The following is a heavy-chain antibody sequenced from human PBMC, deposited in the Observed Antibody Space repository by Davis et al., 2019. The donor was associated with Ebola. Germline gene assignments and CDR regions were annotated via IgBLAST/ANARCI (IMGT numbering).Heavy chain of an antibody. V-gene: IGHV3-7*01. J-gene: IGHJ4*02. D-gene: IGHD6-6*01. CDR2: IKQDGSEK. CDR1: GFTFSSYW. Sequence: GESLKISCAASGFTFSSYWMSWVRQAPGKGLEWVANIKQDGSEKYYVDSVKGRFTISRDNAKNSLYLQINSLRAEDTAVYYCARYGVASSSSWVDFWGQGTLVIVSS. CDR3: ARYGVASSSSWVDF.